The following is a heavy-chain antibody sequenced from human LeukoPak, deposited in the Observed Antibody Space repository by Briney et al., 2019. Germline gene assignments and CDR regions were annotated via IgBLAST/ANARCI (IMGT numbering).Heavy chain of an antibody. D-gene: IGHD3-22*01. CDR3: AREVSYDSSGYHYYFDY. CDR2: IYSGGST. J-gene: IGHJ4*02. V-gene: IGHV3-53*04. Sequence: PGGSLRLSCAASGFTVSSNYMSWVRQAPGKGLEWVSVIYSGGSTYYADSVKGRFTISRHNSKNTLYLQMNSLRAEDTAVYYCAREVSYDSSGYHYYFDYWGQGTLVTVSS. CDR1: GFTVSSNY.